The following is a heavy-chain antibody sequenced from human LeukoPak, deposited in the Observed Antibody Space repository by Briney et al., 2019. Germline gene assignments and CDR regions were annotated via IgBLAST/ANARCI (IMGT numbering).Heavy chain of an antibody. CDR2: ISGSGGST. V-gene: IGHV3-23*01. J-gene: IGHJ4*02. D-gene: IGHD4-17*01. Sequence: GGSLRLSCAASGFTFSSYGMSWVRQAPGKGLEWVSAISGSGGSTYYADSVKGRFTISRDNSKNTLYLQMNSLTAEDTAIYYCAREGYGDKRRCLDYWGQGTLVTVSS. CDR3: AREGYGDKRRCLDY. CDR1: GFTFSSYG.